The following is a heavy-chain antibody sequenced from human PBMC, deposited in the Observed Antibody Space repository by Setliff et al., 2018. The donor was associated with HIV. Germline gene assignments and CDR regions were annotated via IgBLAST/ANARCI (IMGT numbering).Heavy chain of an antibody. CDR3: ARGGDYTQKWFDP. J-gene: IGHJ5*02. CDR2: MNPNSGNT. Sequence: ASVKVSCKASGYTFTSYDINWVRQATGQGLEWMGWMNPNSGNTDYAQKFQGRVTMTRNTSIRTAYMELSSLRSEDTAIYYCARGGDYTQKWFDPWGQGTLVTVS. D-gene: IGHD4-17*01. V-gene: IGHV1-8*01. CDR1: GYTFTSYD.